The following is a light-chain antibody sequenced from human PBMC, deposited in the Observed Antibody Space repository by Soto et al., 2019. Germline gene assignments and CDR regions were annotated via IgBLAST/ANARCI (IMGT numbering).Light chain of an antibody. Sequence: QSALTQPASMSGSPGQSITISCTGTSSDIGRYNFVSWYQHHPGKAPKLINYEATKRPSGVSYRFSGSKSGNTASLTISGLQAEDEADYYCTSYTITSPYVFGTGTKVTVL. CDR3: TSYTITSPYV. J-gene: IGLJ1*01. V-gene: IGLV2-14*01. CDR1: SSDIGRYNF. CDR2: EAT.